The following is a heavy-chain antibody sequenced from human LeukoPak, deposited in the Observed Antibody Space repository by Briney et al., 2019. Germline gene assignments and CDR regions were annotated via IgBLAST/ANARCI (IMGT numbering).Heavy chain of an antibody. J-gene: IGHJ5*02. CDR3: ARSKRRVVVVPAAIQGRGNWFDP. D-gene: IGHD2-2*02. CDR2: INHSGST. Sequence: SETLSLTCAVYGGSFRGYYWSWIRQPPGKGLEWIGEINHSGSTTYNPSLKSRVTISVDTSKNQSSLKLSSVTAADTAVYYCARSKRRVVVVPAAIQGRGNWFDPWGQGTLVTVSS. CDR1: GGSFRGYY. V-gene: IGHV4-34*01.